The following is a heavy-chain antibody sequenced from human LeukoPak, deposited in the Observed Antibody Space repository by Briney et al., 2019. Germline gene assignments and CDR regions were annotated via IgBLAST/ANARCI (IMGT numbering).Heavy chain of an antibody. V-gene: IGHV1-2*02. J-gene: IGHJ4*02. CDR2: INPNSGGT. CDR1: GYTFTGYY. D-gene: IGHD3-3*01. Sequence: ASVNVSRKASGYTFTGYYMHSVRQAPGQGLEWMGWINPNSGGTNYAQKFQGRVTMTRDTSISTAYMELSRLRSDDTAVYYCARDLSPRYDFWSGYYPRGYWGQGTLVTVSS. CDR3: ARDLSPRYDFWSGYYPRGY.